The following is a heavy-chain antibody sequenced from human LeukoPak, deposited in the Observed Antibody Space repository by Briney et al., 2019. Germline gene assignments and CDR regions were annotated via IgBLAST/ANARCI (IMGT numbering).Heavy chain of an antibody. CDR2: ISYDGSNK. CDR1: GFTFSSYA. V-gene: IGHV3-30*04. D-gene: IGHD7-27*01. CDR3: ARDLWGRHDAFDI. Sequence: GGSLRLSCAASGFTFSSYAMHWVRQAPGKGLEWVAVISYDGSNKYYADSVKGRFTISRDNSKNTLYLQMNSLRAEDTAVYYCARDLWGRHDAFDIWGQGTMVTVSS. J-gene: IGHJ3*02.